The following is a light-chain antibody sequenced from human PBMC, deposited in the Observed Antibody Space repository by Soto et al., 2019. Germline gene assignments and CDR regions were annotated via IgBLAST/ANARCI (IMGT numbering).Light chain of an antibody. V-gene: IGKV1-5*03. Sequence: DTQMTQSPSALSASVGDRVTITCRASQSIGNWLAWYQQKAGKAPKLLIYKASNLESGVPSRFSGSGYGTEFTLTISTLESEDYASYHCQEYSSHFGGGTKVEIK. CDR2: KAS. CDR3: QEYSSH. CDR1: QSIGNW. J-gene: IGKJ4*01.